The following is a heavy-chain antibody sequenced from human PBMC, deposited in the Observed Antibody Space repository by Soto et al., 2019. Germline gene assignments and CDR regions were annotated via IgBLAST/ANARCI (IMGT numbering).Heavy chain of an antibody. CDR3: ARWNSGSYYYYYYGMDA. J-gene: IGHJ6*02. D-gene: IGHD1-26*01. CDR1: GFTFSSYA. CDR2: IRGSGSNT. V-gene: IGHV3-23*01. Sequence: GGSLRLSCAASGFTFSSYAMSWVRQAPGKGLEWVSAIRGSGSNTYYADSVKGRFTISRDNSKNTLYLQMNSLRAEDTAVYYCARWNSGSYYYYYYGMDAWGQGTTVTVSS.